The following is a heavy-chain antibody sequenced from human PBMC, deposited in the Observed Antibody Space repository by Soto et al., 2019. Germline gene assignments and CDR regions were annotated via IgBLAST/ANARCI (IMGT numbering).Heavy chain of an antibody. V-gene: IGHV1-18*01. CDR2: ISAYNGNT. CDR1: GYTFTSYG. J-gene: IGHJ5*02. CDR3: ARSANTPKKPNWFDP. Sequence: QVQLVQSGAEVKKPGASVKVSCKASGYTFTSYGISWVRQAPGQGLEWMGWISAYNGNTNYAQKRQGRVTMTTDTSTSTAYMELRSLRSDDPAVYYCARSANTPKKPNWFDPWGQGTLVTVSS.